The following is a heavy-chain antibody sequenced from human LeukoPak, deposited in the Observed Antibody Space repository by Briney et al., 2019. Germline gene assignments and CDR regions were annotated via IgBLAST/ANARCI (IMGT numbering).Heavy chain of an antibody. D-gene: IGHD2-2*03. CDR1: GGSISSSSYY. Sequence: SETLSLTCTVSGGSISSSSYYWGWIRQPPGKGLEWIGSIYYSGSTYYNPSLKSRVTISVDTSKNQFSLKLSSVTAADTAVYYRAGGYCSSTSCYGVDYWGQGTLVTVSS. CDR2: IYYSGST. J-gene: IGHJ4*02. CDR3: AGGYCSSTSCYGVDY. V-gene: IGHV4-39*01.